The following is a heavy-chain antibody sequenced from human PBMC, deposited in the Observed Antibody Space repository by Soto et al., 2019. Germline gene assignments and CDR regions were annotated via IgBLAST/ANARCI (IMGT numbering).Heavy chain of an antibody. CDR2: IFPRDSDT. V-gene: IGHV5-51*01. Sequence: PGESLKISCQGFGYTFSNHWINWVRLVHGKGLEWMGIIFPRDSDTRYSPSLQGQVINSVDKSTNTAYLQWTRLTASDTAIYYCAKSIQGGPMDVWGQGTTVTASS. D-gene: IGHD2-2*02. CDR1: GYTFSNHW. CDR3: AKSIQGGPMDV. J-gene: IGHJ6*02.